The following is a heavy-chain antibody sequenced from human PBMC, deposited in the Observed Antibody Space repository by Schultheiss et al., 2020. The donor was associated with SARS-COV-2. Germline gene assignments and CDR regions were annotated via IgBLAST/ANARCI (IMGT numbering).Heavy chain of an antibody. Sequence: GGSLRLSCAASGFNFNTYWMSWVRQAPGKGLEWVANIRPGGDEKYYVDSVKGRFTISRDNAKNSLYLQMNSLRAEDTAVYYCARSHPSSGWAHDAFDIWGQGRMVTVSS. CDR3: ARSHPSSGWAHDAFDI. CDR2: IRPGGDEK. J-gene: IGHJ3*02. V-gene: IGHV3-7*01. CDR1: GFNFNTYW. D-gene: IGHD6-19*01.